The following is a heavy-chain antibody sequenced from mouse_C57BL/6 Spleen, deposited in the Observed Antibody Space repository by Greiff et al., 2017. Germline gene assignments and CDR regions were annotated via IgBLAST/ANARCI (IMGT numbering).Heavy chain of an antibody. V-gene: IGHV5-17*01. CDR1: GFTFSDYG. D-gene: IGHD1-1*01. Sequence: EVKLVESGGGLVKPGGSLKLSCAASGFTFSDYGMHWVRQAPEKGLEWVAYISSGSSTIYYADKVKGRFTISRDNAKNTLFLQRTSLRSEDTAMYDCARLGLLRYYAMDYWGQGTSVTVSS. CDR3: ARLGLLRYYAMDY. J-gene: IGHJ4*01. CDR2: ISSGSSTI.